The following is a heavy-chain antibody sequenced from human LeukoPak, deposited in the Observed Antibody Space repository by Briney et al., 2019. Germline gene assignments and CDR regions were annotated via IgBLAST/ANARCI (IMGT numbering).Heavy chain of an antibody. V-gene: IGHV4-34*01. CDR3: ARRITGILAPIDR. D-gene: IGHD1-20*01. Sequence: SETLCLTCAVSGGSFSGYYWSWSRQPTGKGLEWIGEINQSVSTNYNPSLKSRVSISVDKSENQFSLTLSSVTAADTAVYYCARRITGILAPIDRWGQGTLVTVSS. CDR2: INQSVST. J-gene: IGHJ5*02. CDR1: GGSFSGYY.